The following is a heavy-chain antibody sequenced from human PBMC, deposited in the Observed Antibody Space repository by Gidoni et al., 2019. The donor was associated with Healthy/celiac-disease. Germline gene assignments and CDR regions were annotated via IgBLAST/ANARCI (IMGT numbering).Heavy chain of an antibody. V-gene: IGHV4-39*01. CDR3: ARPGIAAAATPGYFDY. D-gene: IGHD6-13*01. J-gene: IGHJ4*02. CDR1: GGSISSSSYY. Sequence: QLQLQESGPGLVKPSETLSLTCTVSGGSISSSSYYWGWIRQPPGKGLEWIGSIYYSGSTYYNPSLKSRVTISVDTSKNQFSLKLSSVTAADTAVYYCARPGIAAAATPGYFDYWGQGTLVTVSS. CDR2: IYYSGST.